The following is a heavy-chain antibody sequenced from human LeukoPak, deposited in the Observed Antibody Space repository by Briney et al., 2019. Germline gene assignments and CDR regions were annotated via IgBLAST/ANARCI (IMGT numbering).Heavy chain of an antibody. CDR3: ARVGTIFGVAKGNNY. CDR1: GYTFTSYD. V-gene: IGHV1-8*01. Sequence: ASVKVSCKASGYTFTSYDINWVRQATGQGLEWMGWMNPNSGNTGYAQKFQGRVTMTRNTSISTAYMELSGLRSEDTAVYYCARVGTIFGVAKGNNYWGQGTLVTVSS. D-gene: IGHD3-3*01. CDR2: MNPNSGNT. J-gene: IGHJ4*02.